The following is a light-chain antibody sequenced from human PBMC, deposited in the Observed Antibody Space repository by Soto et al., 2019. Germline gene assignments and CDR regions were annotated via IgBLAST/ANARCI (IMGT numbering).Light chain of an antibody. CDR1: QRLSSSY. V-gene: IGKV3-15*01. CDR3: QQYNNWPRT. Sequence: EVVLAQSPGTLSLSPGERATLSCRASQRLSSSYLAWYQQKPGQAPRLLIYGASTRATGIPARFSGSGSGTEFTLTISSLQSEDFGVYYCQQYNNWPRTFGQGTKVDIK. CDR2: GAS. J-gene: IGKJ1*01.